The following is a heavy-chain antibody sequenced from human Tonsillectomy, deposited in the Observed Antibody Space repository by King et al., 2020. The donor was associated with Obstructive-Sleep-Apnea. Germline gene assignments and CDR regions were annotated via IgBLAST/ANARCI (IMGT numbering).Heavy chain of an antibody. D-gene: IGHD3-9*01. V-gene: IGHV1-69*01. CDR3: ARDYGNYDILTGPPGYYGMDV. CDR2: IIPIFGTA. J-gene: IGHJ6*02. CDR1: GGTFSSYA. Sequence: VPLVASGAEVKKPGSSVKVSCKASGGTFSSYAISWVRQAPGQGLEWMGGIIPIFGTANYAQKFQGRVTITADESTSTAYMELSSLRSEDTAVYYCARDYGNYDILTGPPGYYGMDVWGQGTTVTVSS.